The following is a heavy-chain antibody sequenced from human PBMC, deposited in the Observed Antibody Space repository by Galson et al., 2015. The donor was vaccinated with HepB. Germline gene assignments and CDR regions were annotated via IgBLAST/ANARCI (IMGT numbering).Heavy chain of an antibody. Sequence: SLRLSCAASGFTFSTYSMNWVRQAPGKGLEWVSYINSGSSTIYYADSVKGRFTISRDNAENSLYLQMNSLRDEDTAMYYCARDRRGAGGAFDPWGQGTMVTVSS. V-gene: IGHV3-48*02. D-gene: IGHD1-26*01. CDR2: INSGSSTI. CDR1: GFTFSTYS. J-gene: IGHJ3*01. CDR3: ARDRRGAGGAFDP.